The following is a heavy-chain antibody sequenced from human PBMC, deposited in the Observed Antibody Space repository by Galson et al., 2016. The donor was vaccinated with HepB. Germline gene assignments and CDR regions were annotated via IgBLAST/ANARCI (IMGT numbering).Heavy chain of an antibody. CDR3: AKEGGGFQLRIWKYFGMDV. CDR2: ISHDGKNE. D-gene: IGHD2-2*01. V-gene: IGHV3-30*18. J-gene: IGHJ6*02. CDR1: GLPFSAYV. Sequence: SLRLSCAASGLPFSAYVMHWVRQSPGKGLEWVAVISHDGKNEHYADSVKGRFNTSRDNSRKILYLQLNSLRPEDTAVYFCAKEGGGFQLRIWKYFGMDVWGQGTTVIVSS.